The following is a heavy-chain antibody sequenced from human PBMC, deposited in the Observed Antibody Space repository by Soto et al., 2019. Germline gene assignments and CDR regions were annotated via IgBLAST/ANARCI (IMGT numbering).Heavy chain of an antibody. CDR3: ARLRSQYSSSWYGSATGMDV. CDR2: IDPSDSYT. CDR1: GYSFTSYW. J-gene: IGHJ6*02. V-gene: IGHV5-10-1*01. D-gene: IGHD6-13*01. Sequence: GESLKISCKGSGYSFTSYWISWVRQMPGKGLEWMGRIDPSDSYTNYSPSFQGHVTISADKSISTAYLQWSSLKASDTAMYYCARLRSQYSSSWYGSATGMDVWGQGTTVTVSS.